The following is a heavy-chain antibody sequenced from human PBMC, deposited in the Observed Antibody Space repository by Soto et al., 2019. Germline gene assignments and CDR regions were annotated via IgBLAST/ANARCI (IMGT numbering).Heavy chain of an antibody. J-gene: IGHJ6*02. CDR3: ARDPRQVIRFGELLNYYGMDV. Sequence: QVQLVQSGAEVKKPGASVKVSCKASGYTFKNYAMYWVRQAPGQRLECMGWINAGNGNTKYAQKFQGRVSITRDTAATTSYMELSSLRSEDTGVYYCARDPRQVIRFGELLNYYGMDVWGQGTTVTVSS. CDR2: INAGNGNT. D-gene: IGHD3-10*01. V-gene: IGHV1-3*01. CDR1: GYTFKNYA.